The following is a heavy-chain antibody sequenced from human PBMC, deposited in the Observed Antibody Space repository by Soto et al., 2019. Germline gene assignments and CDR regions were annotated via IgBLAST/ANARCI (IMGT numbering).Heavy chain of an antibody. J-gene: IGHJ4*02. V-gene: IGHV1-46*01. CDR3: ARGGTSWYSEFDY. CDR2: FNPSRGST. CDR1: GYTFTNNY. D-gene: IGHD6-13*01. Sequence: QVQLVQSGAEVKKPGASVRVSCKASGYTFTNNYLHWVRQAPGQGLEWMGIFNPSRGSTTYAQTFLGRVTMTRDTSTSTVYMELSSLRSEDTAVYYCARGGTSWYSEFDYWGQGTLVTVSS.